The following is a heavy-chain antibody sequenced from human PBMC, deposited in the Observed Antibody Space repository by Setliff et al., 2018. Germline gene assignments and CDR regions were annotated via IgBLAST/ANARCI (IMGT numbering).Heavy chain of an antibody. J-gene: IGHJ6*03. CDR1: GYTFTGYY. CDR2: INPNSGGT. CDR3: ARDPLPKHYDVVTGYYSAPNYYYMDV. D-gene: IGHD3-9*01. Sequence: ASVKVSCKASGYTFTGYYMHWVRQAPGQGLEWMGWINPNSGGTNYAQKFQGRITMTRDTSISAAYMELITLRSDDTALYYCARDPLPKHYDVVTGYYSAPNYYYMDVWGKGTTVTVSS. V-gene: IGHV1-2*02.